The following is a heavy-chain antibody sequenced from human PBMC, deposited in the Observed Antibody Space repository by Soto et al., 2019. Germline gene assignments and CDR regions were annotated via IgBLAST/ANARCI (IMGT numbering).Heavy chain of an antibody. J-gene: IGHJ3*02. V-gene: IGHV3-7*03. Sequence: ELQLVESGGGLVQPGGSLRLSCAASGFTLSTYSMSWVRQAPGKGLEWVANVREDGSEKNYLESVKGRFTLPRDNAKNSLSLQMNRLRPDDTAVYYCARMSEAFDIWGQGTMVTVSS. CDR2: VREDGSEK. CDR3: ARMSEAFDI. CDR1: GFTLSTYS.